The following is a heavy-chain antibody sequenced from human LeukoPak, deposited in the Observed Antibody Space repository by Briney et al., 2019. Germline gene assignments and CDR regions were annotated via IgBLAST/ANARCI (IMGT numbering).Heavy chain of an antibody. D-gene: IGHD6-13*01. CDR3: ARAGYSSSKKSLDY. CDR2: INPNSGGT. CDR1: GYTFTGYY. V-gene: IGHV1-2*04. Sequence: ASVKVSCKASGYTFTGYYMHWVRQAPGQGLEWMGWINPNSGGTNYAQKFQGWVTMTRDTSISTAYMELRSLRSDDTAVYYCARAGYSSSKKSLDYWGQGTLVTVSS. J-gene: IGHJ4*02.